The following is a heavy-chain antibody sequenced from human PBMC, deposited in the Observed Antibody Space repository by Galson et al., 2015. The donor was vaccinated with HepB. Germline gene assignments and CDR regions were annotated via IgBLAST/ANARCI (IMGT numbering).Heavy chain of an antibody. CDR3: ARNHLRGGSYSLDP. D-gene: IGHD1-26*01. Sequence: SVKVSCKVSGYTLTELSMHWVRQAPGKGLEWMGGFDPEDGETIYAQKFQGRVTMTEDTSTDTAYMELSSLRSEDTAVYYCARNHLRGGSYSLDPWGQGTLVTVSS. CDR2: FDPEDGET. V-gene: IGHV1-24*01. J-gene: IGHJ5*02. CDR1: GYTLTELS.